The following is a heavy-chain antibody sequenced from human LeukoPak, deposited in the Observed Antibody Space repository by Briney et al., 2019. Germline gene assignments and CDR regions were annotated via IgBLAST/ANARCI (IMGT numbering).Heavy chain of an antibody. V-gene: IGHV3-30-3*01. J-gene: IGHJ3*02. CDR1: GFTFSSYA. Sequence: PGRSLRLSCAASGFTFSSYAMHWVRQAPGKGLEWVAVISYDGSNKYYADSVKGRFTISGDDSKNTLYLEVNGLMIDDTAVYYCAREGYSSGRSPAFDIWGQGTMVTVSS. D-gene: IGHD2-15*01. CDR3: AREGYSSGRSPAFDI. CDR2: ISYDGSNK.